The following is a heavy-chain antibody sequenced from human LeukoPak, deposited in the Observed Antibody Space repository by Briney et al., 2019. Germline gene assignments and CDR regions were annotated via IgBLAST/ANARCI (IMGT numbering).Heavy chain of an antibody. Sequence: SETLSLTCTVSGGSISSYYWSWIRQPPGKGLEWIGYIYYSGSTNYNPSLKSRVTISVDTSKNQFSLKLSSVTAADTAVYYCARWPGRSSTSCYGPWGQGTMVTVSS. CDR1: GGSISSYY. D-gene: IGHD2-2*01. V-gene: IGHV4-59*01. J-gene: IGHJ3*01. CDR3: ARWPGRSSTSCYGP. CDR2: IYYSGST.